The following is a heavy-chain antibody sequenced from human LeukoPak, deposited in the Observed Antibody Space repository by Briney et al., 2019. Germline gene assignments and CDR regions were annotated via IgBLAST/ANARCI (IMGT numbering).Heavy chain of an antibody. CDR2: VYYSGST. J-gene: IGHJ4*02. V-gene: IGHV4-59*02. CDR3: ARIHRYCSGGACYVLDN. CDR1: GVSVSGYY. Sequence: SSETLSLTCVVSGVSVSGYYWGWIRQPPGRGLEWIGYVYYSGSTNYNPSFKSRITISVDTSRNQFSLQLSSVTAADTAVYYCARIHRYCSGGACYVLDNWGQGTLVAVSS. D-gene: IGHD2-15*01.